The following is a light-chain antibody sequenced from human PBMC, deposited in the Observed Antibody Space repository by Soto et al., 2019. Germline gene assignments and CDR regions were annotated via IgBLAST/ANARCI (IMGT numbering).Light chain of an antibody. CDR1: QRVSNNY. Sequence: TQSPSTLSLSPGERPTLSCRASQRVSNNYLAWYQQKPGQAPRVLIYGASNRATGIPDRFSGSGSGTDFTLTISRLEPDDFAVYYCQQYGSSPRTFGQGTKVDIK. CDR2: GAS. V-gene: IGKV3-20*01. CDR3: QQYGSSPRT. J-gene: IGKJ1*01.